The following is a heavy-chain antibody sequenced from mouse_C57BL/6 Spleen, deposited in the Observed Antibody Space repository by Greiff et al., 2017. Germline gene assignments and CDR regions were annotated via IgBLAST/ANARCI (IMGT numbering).Heavy chain of an antibody. Sequence: EVKVEESGGGLVQPGGSMKLSCVASGFTFSNYWMNWVRQSPEKGLEWVAQLRLKSDTYATHYAESVKGRFTISRDDSKSSVYLQMNNLRAEDTGIYYCTGLTNPEGYWGQGTTLTVSS. CDR2: LRLKSDTYAT. D-gene: IGHD6-1*01. J-gene: IGHJ2*01. CDR3: TGLTNPEGY. CDR1: GFTFSNYW. V-gene: IGHV6-3*01.